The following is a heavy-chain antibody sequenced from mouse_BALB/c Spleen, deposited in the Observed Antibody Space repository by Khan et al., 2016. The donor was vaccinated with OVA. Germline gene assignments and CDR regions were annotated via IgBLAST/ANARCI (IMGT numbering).Heavy chain of an antibody. CDR3: ARSGYGFGAY. CDR2: INPGSGDI. V-gene: IGHV1-54*03. Sequence: QVRLQQSGAELVRPGTSVQVSCKASGYAFTDYLIEWLKQRPGQGLEWIGVINPGSGDITYNEKFMDQATLTADKSSSTAYMQLTSLTSDDSAVYFCARSGYGFGAYWGPGTLVTVSA. J-gene: IGHJ3*01. CDR1: GYAFTDYL. D-gene: IGHD3-2*02.